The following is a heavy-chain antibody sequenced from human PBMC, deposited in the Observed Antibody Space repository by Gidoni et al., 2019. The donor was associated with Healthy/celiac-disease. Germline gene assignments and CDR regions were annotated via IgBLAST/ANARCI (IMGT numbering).Heavy chain of an antibody. D-gene: IGHD6-13*01. CDR3: ARDPGQQLVNWYFDL. V-gene: IGHV3-33*01. CDR2: IWYDGSNK. CDR1: GFTFSSYG. J-gene: IGHJ2*01. Sequence: QVQLVESGGGVVQPGRSLRLSCAASGFTFSSYGMHWVRQAPGKGLEWVAVIWYDGSNKYYADSVKGRFTISRDNSKNTLYLQMNSLRAEDTAVYHCARDPGQQLVNWYFDLWGRGTLVTVSS.